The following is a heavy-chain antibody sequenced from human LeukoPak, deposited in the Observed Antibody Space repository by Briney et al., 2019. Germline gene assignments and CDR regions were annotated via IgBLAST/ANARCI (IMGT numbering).Heavy chain of an antibody. CDR3: ARDQTTDFWSGYYTNYFDY. Sequence: TGGSLRLSCAASGFTFSNYWMNWVRQAPGKGLEWVASIKEDGSEKYYVDSVKGRFTISRDNAKISLYLQMNSLRAEDTAVYYCARDQTTDFWSGYYTNYFDYWGQGALVTVSS. CDR1: GFTFSNYW. V-gene: IGHV3-7*01. J-gene: IGHJ4*02. CDR2: IKEDGSEK. D-gene: IGHD3-3*01.